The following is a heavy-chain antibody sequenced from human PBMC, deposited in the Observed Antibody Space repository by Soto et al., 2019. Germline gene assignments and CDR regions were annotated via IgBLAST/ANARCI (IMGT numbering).Heavy chain of an antibody. Sequence: GGSLRLSCAASGFTVSSKYMTCVRQAPGKGLEWVSLIFSGGATYYADSVKGRFDISRDSSKNTLFLQMNSLTAEDTAVYHCARGPIFGGIRYGMDVWGQGTTVTVS. V-gene: IGHV3-66*01. CDR2: IFSGGAT. CDR1: GFTVSSKY. J-gene: IGHJ6*02. CDR3: ARGPIFGGIRYGMDV. D-gene: IGHD3-3*01.